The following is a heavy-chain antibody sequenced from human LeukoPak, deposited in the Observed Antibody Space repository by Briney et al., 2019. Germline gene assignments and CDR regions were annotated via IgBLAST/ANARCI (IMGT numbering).Heavy chain of an antibody. Sequence: SETLSLTCTVSGASISSGSYYWSWIRQPPGKGLEWIGEINHSGSTNYNPSLKSRVTISVDTSKNQFSLKLSSVTAADTAVYYCARRFRFFSVADYWGQGTLVTVSS. V-gene: IGHV4-39*07. CDR2: INHSGST. D-gene: IGHD6-19*01. CDR1: GASISSGSYY. J-gene: IGHJ4*02. CDR3: ARRFRFFSVADY.